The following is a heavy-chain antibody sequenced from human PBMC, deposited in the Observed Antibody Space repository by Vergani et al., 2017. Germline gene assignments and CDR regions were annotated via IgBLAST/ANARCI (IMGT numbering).Heavy chain of an antibody. Sequence: EVQLLESGGGLVQPGGSLRLSCAASGFTFSSYAMSWVRQAPGKGLEWVSAISGSGSSTYYADSVKGRFTISRDNSKNTLYLQMNSLRAEDTAVYYCAKDPSAYGSGSYFYYWGQGTLVTVSS. J-gene: IGHJ4*02. D-gene: IGHD3-10*01. CDR3: AKDPSAYGSGSYFYY. V-gene: IGHV3-23*01. CDR2: ISGSGSST. CDR1: GFTFSSYA.